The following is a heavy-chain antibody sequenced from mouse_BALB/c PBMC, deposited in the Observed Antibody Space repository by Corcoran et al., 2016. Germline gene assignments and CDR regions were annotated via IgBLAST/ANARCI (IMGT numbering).Heavy chain of an antibody. CDR2: ILPGSGST. Sequence: QVQLQQCGAELMKPGASVKISCKATGYTFSSYWIEWVKQRPGHGLEWIGEILPGSGSTNYNEKFKGKATFTADTSSNTAYMQLSSLTSEDSAVYYCARGPIYYDYDGEAWFAYWGQGTLVTVSA. D-gene: IGHD2-4*01. CDR3: ARGPIYYDYDGEAWFAY. V-gene: IGHV1-9*01. J-gene: IGHJ3*01. CDR1: GYTFSSYW.